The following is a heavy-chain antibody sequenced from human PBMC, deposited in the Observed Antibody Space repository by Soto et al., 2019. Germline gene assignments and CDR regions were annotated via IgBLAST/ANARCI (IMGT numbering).Heavy chain of an antibody. CDR3: VKYSSPI. D-gene: IGHD2-21*01. CDR1: GFIFSSYA. Sequence: GGSLRLSCAASGFIFSSYAMSWVRQAPGKGLNWVSAISSGGSTTDYTDSVKGRFTISRDNSKNAVYLQMNSLRVEDTAVYYCVKYSSPIWGQGTKVTVSS. V-gene: IGHV3-23*01. CDR2: ISSGGSTT. J-gene: IGHJ3*02.